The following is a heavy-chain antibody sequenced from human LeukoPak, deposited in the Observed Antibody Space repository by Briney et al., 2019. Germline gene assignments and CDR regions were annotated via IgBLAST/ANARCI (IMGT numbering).Heavy chain of an antibody. CDR1: GDSVSSNSAA. D-gene: IGHD1-26*01. CDR3: ARVGYSGSYNY. J-gene: IGHJ4*02. Sequence: SQTLSLTCGISGDSVSSNSAAWSWIRQSPSRGLEWLGRTYYRSQWFNDYAVSVKSQITINADTSKNQFSLHLNSVTPEDTAVYYCARVGYSGSYNYWGQGTLVTVSS. V-gene: IGHV6-1*01. CDR2: TYYRSQWFN.